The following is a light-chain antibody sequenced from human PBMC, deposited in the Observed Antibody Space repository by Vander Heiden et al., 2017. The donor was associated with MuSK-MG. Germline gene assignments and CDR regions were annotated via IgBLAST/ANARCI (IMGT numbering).Light chain of an antibody. Sequence: SYEVTQAPSVSVSPGQTARITCSGDALPKQYAYWYQQKPGQAPVLVISNDSERPSGIPERFSGSNSGNTATMTISGVQAEDEADYYCHSQDSRGNLVFGGGTKLTVL. CDR1: ALPKQY. CDR2: NDS. CDR3: HSQDSRGNLV. J-gene: IGLJ2*01. V-gene: IGLV3-25*03.